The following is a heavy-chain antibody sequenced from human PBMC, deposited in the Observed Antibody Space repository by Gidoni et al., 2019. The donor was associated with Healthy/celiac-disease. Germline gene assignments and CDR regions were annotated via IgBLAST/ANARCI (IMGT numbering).Heavy chain of an antibody. V-gene: IGHV4-39*01. CDR1: GGSISSSSYY. D-gene: IGHD3-10*01. J-gene: IGHJ4*02. CDR2: IYSSGRS. CDR3: ARHGVLLWFGAFDY. Sequence: QRQLQESGPGLVKPSETLGLTCTVAGGSISSSSYYWGWIRQPPGKGLACIGSIYSSGRSSYTPSLKGPVTISVATSTIQFSLTLSSVTAAATAVYSCARHGVLLWFGAFDYWGQGTLVTVSS.